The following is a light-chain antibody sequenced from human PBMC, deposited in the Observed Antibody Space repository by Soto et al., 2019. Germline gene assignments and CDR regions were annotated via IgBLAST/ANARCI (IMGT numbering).Light chain of an antibody. CDR1: QRVGSSY. Sequence: EIVLTQSPATLSLSPGEIATLSCRASQRVGSSYLAWYQQKPGQAPRLLIYDASNRASGIPARFSGSGSGTDFTLTISSLEPEDFAVYYCQQRSNWPLTFGGGTKVDIK. CDR3: QQRSNWPLT. V-gene: IGKV3-11*01. CDR2: DAS. J-gene: IGKJ4*01.